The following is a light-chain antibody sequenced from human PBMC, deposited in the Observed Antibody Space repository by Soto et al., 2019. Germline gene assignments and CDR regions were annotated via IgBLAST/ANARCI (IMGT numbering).Light chain of an antibody. Sequence: EIVLTQSPGTLSLSPGERATLSCRASQSVSSSYLAWYQQKPGQAPRLLIYGASSRATGIPDRFSGSGSGTDFTLTISRLEPEDFAEYYCQQYGSSPPFTFGPGNKVDIK. CDR2: GAS. CDR1: QSVSSSY. J-gene: IGKJ3*01. V-gene: IGKV3-20*01. CDR3: QQYGSSPPFT.